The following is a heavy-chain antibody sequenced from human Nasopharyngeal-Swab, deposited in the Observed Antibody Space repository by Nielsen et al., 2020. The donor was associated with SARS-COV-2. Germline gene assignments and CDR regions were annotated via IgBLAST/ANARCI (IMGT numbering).Heavy chain of an antibody. CDR2: INHNERT. CDR1: GGSFNGFY. D-gene: IGHD5-24*01. J-gene: IGHJ6*02. Sequence: SETLSLTCSVSGGSFNGFYWNWIRQPPGQGLEWIGAINHNERTNYNPSLKSRVTMSVDTSTNQVSLKLNSLTATDTAVYYCARAGRVGDAYTGLDVWGQGTTVTVSS. CDR3: ARAGRVGDAYTGLDV. V-gene: IGHV4-34*01.